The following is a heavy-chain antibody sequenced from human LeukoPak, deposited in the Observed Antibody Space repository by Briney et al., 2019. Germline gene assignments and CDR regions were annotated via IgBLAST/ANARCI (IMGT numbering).Heavy chain of an antibody. D-gene: IGHD3-22*01. Sequence: AASVKVSCKASGYTFSNYGISWVRQAPGQGLEWMGWISAYNGNTNHAQKLQGRVTMTTDTSTSTAYMELRSLRSDDTAVYYCARAPWNYYDSSGYLFDYWGQGTLVTVSS. J-gene: IGHJ4*02. CDR2: ISAYNGNT. CDR1: GYTFSNYG. CDR3: ARAPWNYYDSSGYLFDY. V-gene: IGHV1-18*01.